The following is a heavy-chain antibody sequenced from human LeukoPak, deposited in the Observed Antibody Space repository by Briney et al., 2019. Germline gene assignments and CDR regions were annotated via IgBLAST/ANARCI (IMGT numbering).Heavy chain of an antibody. CDR3: ARDLSVYYDSSGYRGAFDI. D-gene: IGHD3-22*01. J-gene: IGHJ3*02. CDR2: IRGSGGTT. V-gene: IGHV3-23*01. Sequence: GGSLRLSCAASGFTFRGYGMSWVRQAPGKGLEWVSAIRGSGGTTYYADSVKGRFTISRDNAKNSLYLQMNSLRAEDTAVYYCARDLSVYYDSSGYRGAFDIWGQGTMVTVSS. CDR1: GFTFRGYG.